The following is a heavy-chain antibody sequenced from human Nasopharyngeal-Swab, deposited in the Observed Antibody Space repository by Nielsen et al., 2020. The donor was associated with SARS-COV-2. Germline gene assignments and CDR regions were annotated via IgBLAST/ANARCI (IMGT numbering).Heavy chain of an antibody. Sequence: GESLKISCAASGFTFSSYGMHWVRQAPGKGREWVAVISYDGSNKYYADSVKGRFTISRDNSKNTLYLQMNSLRAEDTAVYYCAKGMLQGMDYWGQGTLVTVSS. CDR1: GFTFSSYG. CDR2: ISYDGSNK. J-gene: IGHJ4*02. D-gene: IGHD2-8*01. V-gene: IGHV3-30*18. CDR3: AKGMLQGMDY.